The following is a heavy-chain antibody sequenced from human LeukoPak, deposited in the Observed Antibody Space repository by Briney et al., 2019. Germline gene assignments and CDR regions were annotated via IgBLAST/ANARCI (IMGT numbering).Heavy chain of an antibody. CDR3: ARVVPYSGSYGAAFDI. CDR1: GGSISSSSYY. CDR2: IYYSGST. J-gene: IGHJ3*02. D-gene: IGHD1-26*01. Sequence: SETLSLTCTVSGGSISSSSYYWGWIRQPPGKGLEWIGSIYYSGSTYYNPSLKSRVTISVDTSKNQFSLKLSSVTAADTAVYYCARVVPYSGSYGAAFDIWGQGTMVTVSS. V-gene: IGHV4-39*07.